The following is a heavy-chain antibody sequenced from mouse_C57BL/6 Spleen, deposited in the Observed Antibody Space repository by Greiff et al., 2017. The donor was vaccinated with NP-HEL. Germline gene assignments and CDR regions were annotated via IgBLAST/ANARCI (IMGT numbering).Heavy chain of an antibody. J-gene: IGHJ2*01. Sequence: EVQLVESGGGLVKPGGSLKLSCAASGFTFSSYAMSWVRQTPEKRLEWVATISDGGSYTYYPDNVKGRFTISRDNAKNNLYLQMSHLKSEDTAMYYCARVSLYYYGSSYYFDYWGQGTTLTVSS. V-gene: IGHV5-4*01. CDR1: GFTFSSYA. CDR2: ISDGGSYT. D-gene: IGHD1-1*01. CDR3: ARVSLYYYGSSYYFDY.